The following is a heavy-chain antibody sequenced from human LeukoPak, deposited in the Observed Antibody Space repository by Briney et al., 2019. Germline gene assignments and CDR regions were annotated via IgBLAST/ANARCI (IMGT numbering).Heavy chain of an antibody. CDR1: GGTFSSYA. J-gene: IGHJ5*02. V-gene: IGHV1-69*13. D-gene: IGHD2-21*02. CDR2: IIPIFGTA. Sequence: SVKVSCKASGGTFSSYAISWVRQAPGQGLEWMGGIIPIFGTANYAQKFQGRVTITADESTSTAYMELSSLRSEDTAVYYCARESYCGGDCYSLNWFDPWGQGTLVTVSS. CDR3: ARESYCGGDCYSLNWFDP.